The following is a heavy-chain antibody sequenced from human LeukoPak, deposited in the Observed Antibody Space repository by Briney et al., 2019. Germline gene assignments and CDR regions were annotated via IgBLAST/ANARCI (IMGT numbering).Heavy chain of an antibody. CDR3: ARVSRDGYNFIFDY. CDR1: GGSISIYY. Sequence: PSETLSLTCTVSGGSISIYYRSWIRQPPGKGLEYIGYISYSGSTNYNPSLKSRVTISVDTSKNTLSLKLSSVTAADTAVYYCARVSRDGYNFIFDYWGQGTLVTVSS. CDR2: ISYSGST. V-gene: IGHV4-59*01. D-gene: IGHD5-24*01. J-gene: IGHJ4*02.